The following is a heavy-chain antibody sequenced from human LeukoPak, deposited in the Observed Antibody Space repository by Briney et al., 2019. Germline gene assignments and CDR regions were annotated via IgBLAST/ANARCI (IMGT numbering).Heavy chain of an antibody. CDR2: ISYDGSKK. J-gene: IGHJ4*02. CDR1: GFTFNSYA. CDR3: ARGEQEMATMSIDY. D-gene: IGHD5-24*01. V-gene: IGHV3-30*04. Sequence: GGSLRLSCAASGFTFNSYAMHWVRQAPGKGLEWVAVISYDGSKKYYADSVKGRFTISRDNFKNTLYLQMNSLRAEDTAVYYCARGEQEMATMSIDYWGQGTLVTVSS.